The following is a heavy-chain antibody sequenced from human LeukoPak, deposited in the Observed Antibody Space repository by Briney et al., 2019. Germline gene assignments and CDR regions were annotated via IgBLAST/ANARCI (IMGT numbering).Heavy chain of an antibody. CDR1: GFTFSSYA. Sequence: GGSLRLSCAASGFTFSSYAMSWVRQAPGKGLEWVSAISGSGGSTYYADSVKGRFTISRDNSENTLYLQMNSLRAEDTAVYYCAKSPLGILKSIAARRAFDIWGQGTMVTVSS. CDR2: ISGSGGST. J-gene: IGHJ3*02. D-gene: IGHD6-6*01. CDR3: AKSPLGILKSIAARRAFDI. V-gene: IGHV3-23*01.